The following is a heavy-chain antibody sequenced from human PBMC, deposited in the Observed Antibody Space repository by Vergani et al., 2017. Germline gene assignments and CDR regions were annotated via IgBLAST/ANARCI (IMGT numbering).Heavy chain of an antibody. CDR2: ISYDGSNK. CDR3: AREYYDFWSGYINYYYYMDV. D-gene: IGHD3-3*01. CDR1: GFTFSSYA. Sequence: QVQLVESGGGVVQPGRSLRLSCAASGFTFSSYAMHWVCQAPGKGLEWVAVISYDGSNKYYADSVKGRFTISRDNSKNTLYLQRNSLRAEDTAVYYCAREYYDFWSGYINYYYYMDVWGKGTTVTVSS. V-gene: IGHV3-30-3*01. J-gene: IGHJ6*03.